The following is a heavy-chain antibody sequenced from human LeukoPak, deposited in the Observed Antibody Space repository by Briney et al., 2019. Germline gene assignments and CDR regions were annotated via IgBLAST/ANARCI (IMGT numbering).Heavy chain of an antibody. CDR1: GGSITSYY. J-gene: IGHJ4*02. V-gene: IGHV4-4*08. Sequence: SETLSLTCTVSGGSITSYYWSWIRQPPGKGLEWIGYIYNSGRTNYNPSLKSRVTISADTSKNQFSLKLSSVTAADTAVYYCAREGTTIFGVVKGGDYWGQGTLVTVSS. CDR3: AREGTTIFGVVKGGDY. D-gene: IGHD3-3*01. CDR2: IYNSGRT.